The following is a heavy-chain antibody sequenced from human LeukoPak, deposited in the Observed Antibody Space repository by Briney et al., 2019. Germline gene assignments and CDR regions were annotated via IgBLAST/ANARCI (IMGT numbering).Heavy chain of an antibody. CDR2: ISSSSSYI. J-gene: IGHJ4*02. CDR3: ARGWDFWSGPDY. V-gene: IGHV3-21*01. D-gene: IGHD3-3*01. Sequence: GGSLRLSCAASGFTFSSYSMNWVRQAPGKGLEWVSSISSSSSYIYYADSVKGRFTISRDNAKNSLYLQMNSLRAEDTAVYYCARGWDFWSGPDYWGQGTLVTVSS. CDR1: GFTFSSYS.